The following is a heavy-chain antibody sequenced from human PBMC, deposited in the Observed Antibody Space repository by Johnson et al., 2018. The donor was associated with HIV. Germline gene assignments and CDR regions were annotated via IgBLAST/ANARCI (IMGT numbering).Heavy chain of an antibody. J-gene: IGHJ3*02. D-gene: IGHD1-26*01. CDR1: GFTVSSNY. V-gene: IGHV3-30*14. Sequence: QVQLVESGGGLVQPGGSLRLSCAASGFTVSSNYMSWVRQAPGPGLEWVSVISYDGSNKYYADSVKGRFTISRDNSKNTLYLQMNSLRGEDTAVYYCARDNVFIGAPNERAFDIWGQGTMVTVSS. CDR2: ISYDGSNK. CDR3: ARDNVFIGAPNERAFDI.